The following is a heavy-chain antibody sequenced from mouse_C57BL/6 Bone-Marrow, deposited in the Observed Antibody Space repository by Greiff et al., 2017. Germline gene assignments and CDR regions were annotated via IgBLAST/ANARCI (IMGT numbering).Heavy chain of an antibody. Sequence: VQLQQSGAELVKPGASVKLSCTASGFNIKDYYMPWVKQRTEQGLEWIGRIDPEDGETKYAPKFQGQATITADTSSNTAYLQLSSLTSEDTAVYYCARSVITTVVAYFWYFDVWGTGTTVTVSS. V-gene: IGHV14-2*01. D-gene: IGHD1-1*01. CDR2: IDPEDGET. J-gene: IGHJ1*03. CDR3: ARSVITTVVAYFWYFDV. CDR1: GFNIKDYY.